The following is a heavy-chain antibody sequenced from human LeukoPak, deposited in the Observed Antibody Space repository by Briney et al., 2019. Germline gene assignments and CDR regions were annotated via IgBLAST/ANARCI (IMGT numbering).Heavy chain of an antibody. V-gene: IGHV4-39*01. CDR3: ARHFDRDGYKSNAFDI. CDR1: GDSFSSSSHY. Sequence: PSETLSLTCTVSGDSFSSSSHYWGWVRQPPGKGLEWIGSMYYSGSTYYNASLRSRVTISVDTSRDQFSLKLSSVTAADTAVYYCARHFDRDGYKSNAFDIWGQGTMVTVSS. CDR2: MYYSGST. D-gene: IGHD5-24*01. J-gene: IGHJ3*02.